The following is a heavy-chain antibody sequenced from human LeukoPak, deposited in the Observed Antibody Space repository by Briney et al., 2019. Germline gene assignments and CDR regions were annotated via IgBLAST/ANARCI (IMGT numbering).Heavy chain of an antibody. CDR2: IYYSGST. Sequence: KPSETLSLTCTVSGGSTSSSSYYWGWIRQPPGKGLEWIGNIYYSGSTYYNPSLKSRVTISVDTSKNQFSLKLSSVTAADTAVYYCARAVAGDDAFDIWGQGTMVTVSS. V-gene: IGHV4-39*07. J-gene: IGHJ3*02. CDR3: ARAVAGDDAFDI. CDR1: GGSTSSSSYY. D-gene: IGHD6-19*01.